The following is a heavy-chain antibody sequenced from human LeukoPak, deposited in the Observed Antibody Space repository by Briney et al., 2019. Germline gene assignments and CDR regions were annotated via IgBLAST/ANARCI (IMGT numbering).Heavy chain of an antibody. CDR2: INHSGST. Sequence: SETLSLTCAVYGGSFSGYYWSWIRQPPGKGLEWIGEINHSGSTNYNPSLKSRVTISVDTSKNQFSLKLSSVTAADTAVYYCATFLHYYGSGSYYVPKRTYYYYYMDVWGKGTTVTVSS. V-gene: IGHV4-34*01. J-gene: IGHJ6*03. CDR1: GGSFSGYY. CDR3: ATFLHYYGSGSYYVPKRTYYYYYMDV. D-gene: IGHD3-10*01.